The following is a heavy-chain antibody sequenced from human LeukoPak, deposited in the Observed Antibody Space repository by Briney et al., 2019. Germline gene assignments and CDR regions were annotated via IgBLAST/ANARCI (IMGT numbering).Heavy chain of an antibody. Sequence: PPGGSLRLSCAASGFTFSSYSMSWVRQAPGKGLEWVAFIRYDGSNKYYADSVKGRFTISRDNSKNTLYLQMNSLRAEDTAVYYCAKGPTYDFWSGYSRYYFDYWGQGTLVTVSS. V-gene: IGHV3-30*02. D-gene: IGHD3-3*01. CDR2: IRYDGSNK. CDR3: AKGPTYDFWSGYSRYYFDY. CDR1: GFTFSSYS. J-gene: IGHJ4*02.